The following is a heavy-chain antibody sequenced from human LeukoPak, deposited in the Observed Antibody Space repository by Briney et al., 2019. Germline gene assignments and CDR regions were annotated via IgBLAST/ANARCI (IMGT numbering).Heavy chain of an antibody. CDR3: AREEGGLDV. J-gene: IGHJ6*02. Sequence: ASVKVSCKPSGYDFSIYTLNWVRQVPGQGPEWMGWMNTNTGKVTYAQDFRGRFVFSFDSSVSTAYLEITSLQAADTAVYYCAREEGGLDVWGQGTTVIVSS. CDR2: MNTNTGKV. V-gene: IGHV7-4-1*02. CDR1: GYDFSIYT.